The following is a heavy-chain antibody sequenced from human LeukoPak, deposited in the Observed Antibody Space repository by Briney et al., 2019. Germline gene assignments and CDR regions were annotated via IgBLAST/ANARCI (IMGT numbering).Heavy chain of an antibody. D-gene: IGHD6-19*01. Sequence: GGSLRLSCAASGFTFDDYAMHWVRHAPGKGLEWVSGISWNSGSIGYADSVKGRFTISRDNAKNSLYLQMNSLRAEDTALYYCAKGRIRGIAVAFDYWGQGTLVTVSS. CDR1: GFTFDDYA. CDR2: ISWNSGSI. J-gene: IGHJ4*02. V-gene: IGHV3-9*01. CDR3: AKGRIRGIAVAFDY.